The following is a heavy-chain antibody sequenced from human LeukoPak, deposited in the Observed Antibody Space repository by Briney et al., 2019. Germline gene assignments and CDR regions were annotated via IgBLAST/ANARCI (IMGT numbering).Heavy chain of an antibody. CDR1: GFTFSSYA. CDR3: ARGVRGYSLGPDY. D-gene: IGHD5-18*01. CDR2: ISSNGGST. Sequence: PGGSLRLSCAASGFTFSSYAMHWVRQAPGKGLEYVSAISSNGGSTYYANSVKGRFTISRDNSKNTLYLQMGSLRAEDMAVYYCARGVRGYSLGPDYWGQGTLVTVSS. J-gene: IGHJ4*02. V-gene: IGHV3-64*01.